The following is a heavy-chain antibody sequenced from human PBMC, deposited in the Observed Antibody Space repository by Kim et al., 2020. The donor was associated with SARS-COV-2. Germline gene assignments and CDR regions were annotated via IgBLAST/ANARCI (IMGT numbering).Heavy chain of an antibody. CDR3: ARVTWEYPGAFDI. V-gene: IGHV1-2*06. CDR2: INPNSGGT. J-gene: IGHJ3*02. Sequence: ASVKVSCKASGYTFTGYYMHWVRQAPGQGLEWMGRINPNSGGTNYAQKFQGRVTMTRDTSISTAYMELSRLRSDDTAVYYCARVTWEYPGAFDIWGQGTMVTVSS. D-gene: IGHD1-26*01. CDR1: GYTFTGYY.